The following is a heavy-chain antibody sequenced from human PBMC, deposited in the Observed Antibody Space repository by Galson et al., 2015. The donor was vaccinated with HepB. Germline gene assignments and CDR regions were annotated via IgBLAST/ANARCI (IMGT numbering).Heavy chain of an antibody. J-gene: IGHJ4*02. Sequence: SLRLSCAASGFTFDDYVMFWVRRRPGEGLEWVSGITWSGNSIGYAASVKGRFTISRDNAGNSLYLQMNSLRAEDTALYYCAKSWGPYELALDYWGQGTLVSVSS. D-gene: IGHD3-16*01. CDR3: AKSWGPYELALDY. CDR1: GFTFDDYV. V-gene: IGHV3-9*01. CDR2: ITWSGNSI.